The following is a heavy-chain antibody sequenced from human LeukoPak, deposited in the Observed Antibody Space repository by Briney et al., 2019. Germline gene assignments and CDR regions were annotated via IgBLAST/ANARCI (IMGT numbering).Heavy chain of an antibody. J-gene: IGHJ4*02. D-gene: IGHD4-17*01. CDR3: AAPLTVIPY. Sequence: GGSLRLSCAASGFTVSGNYMTWVRQVSGKGLEWVSVIYSGGSTYYTDSVQGRFSISRDNSQNTLYLQMNSLRAEDTAIYYCAAPLTVIPYWGQGTLVTVSS. CDR2: IYSGGST. V-gene: IGHV3-66*01. CDR1: GFTVSGNY.